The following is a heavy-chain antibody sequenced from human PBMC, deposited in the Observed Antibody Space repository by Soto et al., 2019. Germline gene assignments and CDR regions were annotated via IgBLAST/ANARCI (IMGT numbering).Heavy chain of an antibody. CDR1: GFTFSSYA. CDR2: ISGSGGST. CDR3: AKDSHMVRGVINWFDP. V-gene: IGHV3-23*01. D-gene: IGHD3-10*01. J-gene: IGHJ5*02. Sequence: EVQLLESGGGLVQPGGSLRLSCAASGFTFSSYAMSWVRQAPGKGLEWVSAISGSGGSTYYADSVKGRFTISRDNSKNTLYLQMNGLRAEDTAVYYCAKDSHMVRGVINWFDPWGQGTLVTVSS.